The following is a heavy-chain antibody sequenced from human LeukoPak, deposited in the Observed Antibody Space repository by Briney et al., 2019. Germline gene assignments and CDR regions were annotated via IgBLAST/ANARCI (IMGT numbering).Heavy chain of an antibody. CDR2: ISYDGSNK. V-gene: IGHV3-30*04. CDR1: GFTFSSYE. J-gene: IGHJ4*02. CDR3: AREWAGVRSPFDH. D-gene: IGHD6-19*01. Sequence: QTGGSLRLSCAASGFTFSSYEMHWVRQAPGKGLEWVAIISYDGSNKYFADSVRGRFTISRDNSKNTLYLQMNSLRREDTAVYYCAREWAGVRSPFDHWGQGTLVTVSS.